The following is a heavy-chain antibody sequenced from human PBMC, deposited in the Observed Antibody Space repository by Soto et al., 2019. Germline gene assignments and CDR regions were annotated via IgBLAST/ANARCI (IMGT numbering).Heavy chain of an antibody. J-gene: IGHJ4*02. CDR2: IYYSGST. CDR3: ASVGGFGATTIDY. Sequence: QVQLQESGPGLVKPSQTLSLTCTVSGGSISSGDYYWSWIRQPPGKGLEWIGYIYYSGSTYYNPALKSRVTISVDPSKNQFSLKLSSVTAADPAVYYCASVGGFGATTIDYWGQGTLVTVSS. D-gene: IGHD3-10*01. V-gene: IGHV4-30-4*01. CDR1: GGSISSGDYY.